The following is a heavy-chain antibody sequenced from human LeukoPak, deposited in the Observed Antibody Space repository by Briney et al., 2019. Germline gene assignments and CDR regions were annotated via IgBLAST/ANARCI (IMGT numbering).Heavy chain of an antibody. V-gene: IGHV1-46*01. CDR2: INPSGGST. J-gene: IGHJ4*02. Sequence: ASVKVSCKASGYTFISYYMHWVRQAPGQGLEWMGIINPSGGSTSYAQKFQGRVTMTRDTSTNTIYMELSSLRSEDTAVYYCARVRVGSWYYFGYWGQGTLVTVSS. D-gene: IGHD6-13*01. CDR3: ARVRVGSWYYFGY. CDR1: GYTFISYY.